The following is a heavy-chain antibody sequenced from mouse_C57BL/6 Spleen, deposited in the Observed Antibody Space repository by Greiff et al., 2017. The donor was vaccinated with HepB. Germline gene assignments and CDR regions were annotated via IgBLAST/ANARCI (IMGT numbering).Heavy chain of an antibody. D-gene: IGHD4-1*01. J-gene: IGHJ4*01. V-gene: IGHV1-80*01. Sequence: VQLQQSGAELVKPGASVKISCKASGYAFSSYWMNWVKQRPGKGLEWIGQIYPGDGDTNYNGKFKGKATLTADKSSSTAYMQISSLTSEDSAVYVCSRANWDGYYYAMDYWGQGTSVTVSS. CDR2: IYPGDGDT. CDR3: SRANWDGYYYAMDY. CDR1: GYAFSSYW.